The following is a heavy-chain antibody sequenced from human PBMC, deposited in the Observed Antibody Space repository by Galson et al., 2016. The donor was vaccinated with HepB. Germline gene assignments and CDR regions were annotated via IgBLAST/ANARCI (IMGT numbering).Heavy chain of an antibody. V-gene: IGHV1-18*04. Sequence: SVKVSCKASGYTFSSYGMSWVRQAPGQGPEWMGWISPSNGDTNYGQKFRGRVTLTTDASTSTVYIELRSLRSDDTGVYYCVRDFISYGSGSWEDCLYPWGQGTLVTVSS. D-gene: IGHD3-10*01. CDR3: VRDFISYGSGSWEDCLYP. CDR1: GYTFSSYG. CDR2: ISPSNGDT. J-gene: IGHJ5*02.